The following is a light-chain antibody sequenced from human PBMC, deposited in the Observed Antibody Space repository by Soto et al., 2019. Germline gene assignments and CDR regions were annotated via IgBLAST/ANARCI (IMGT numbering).Light chain of an antibody. Sequence: EFVLTQSPGTLSLSPGERATLSCRASQTVRNNYLAWYQQKPGQAPRLLIYDASSRATGIPDRFSGSGSGTDFTLTISRLEPEDFAVYYCQQYGSLSWTFGQGTKVDNK. CDR2: DAS. J-gene: IGKJ1*01. CDR1: QTVRNNY. CDR3: QQYGSLSWT. V-gene: IGKV3-20*01.